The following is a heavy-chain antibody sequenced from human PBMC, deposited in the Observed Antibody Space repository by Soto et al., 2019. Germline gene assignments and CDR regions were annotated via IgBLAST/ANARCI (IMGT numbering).Heavy chain of an antibody. D-gene: IGHD6-13*01. CDR2: IRSKAYGGTT. Sequence: GGSLRLSCTASGFTFGDYAMSWFRQAPGKGLEWVGFIRSKAYGGTTEYAASVKGRFTISRDDSKSIAYLQMNSLKTEDTAVYYCTRDRAYSSSWTFDYWGQGTLVTVSS. J-gene: IGHJ4*02. V-gene: IGHV3-49*03. CDR3: TRDRAYSSSWTFDY. CDR1: GFTFGDYA.